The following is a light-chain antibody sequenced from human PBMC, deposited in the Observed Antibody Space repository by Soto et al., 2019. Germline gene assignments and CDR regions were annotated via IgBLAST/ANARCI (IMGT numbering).Light chain of an antibody. CDR1: QSINTF. CDR3: QQSYYIPWT. CDR2: DAS. V-gene: IGKV1-39*01. J-gene: IGKJ1*01. Sequence: DIQMTPSPASLSASVEDTVTITFRGSQSINTFLSWYRHKPGKAPELLIYDASNLQIGVTSRFSGSGYGTEFTLTISSLQSEDFATYYCQQSYYIPWTFGQGTKVDIK.